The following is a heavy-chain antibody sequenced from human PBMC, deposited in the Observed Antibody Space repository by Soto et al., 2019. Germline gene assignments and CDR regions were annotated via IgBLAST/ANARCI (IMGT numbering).Heavy chain of an antibody. CDR1: GFTFSSYG. CDR2: IWYDGSNK. D-gene: IGHD3-10*01. Sequence: ESGGGVVQPGRSLRLSCAASGFTFSSYGMHWVRQAPGKGLEWVAVIWYDGSNKYYADSVKGRFTISRDNSKNTLYLQMNSLRAEDTAVYYCARDHTMVRGVIPPYNWFDPWGQGTLVTVSS. CDR3: ARDHTMVRGVIPPYNWFDP. J-gene: IGHJ5*02. V-gene: IGHV3-33*01.